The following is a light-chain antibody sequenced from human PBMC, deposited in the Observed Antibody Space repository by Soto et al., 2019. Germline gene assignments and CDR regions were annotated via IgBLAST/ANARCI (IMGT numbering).Light chain of an antibody. CDR1: ALPKQY. Sequence: SYELTQPPSVSVSPGQTARITCSGDALPKQYAYWYQQKPGQAPVLVIYNDSERPSGIPERFSGSSSGTTVTLTISGVQAEDEADYYCQSADSSGTWVVFGGGTKLTVL. CDR2: NDS. J-gene: IGLJ2*01. CDR3: QSADSSGTWVV. V-gene: IGLV3-25*03.